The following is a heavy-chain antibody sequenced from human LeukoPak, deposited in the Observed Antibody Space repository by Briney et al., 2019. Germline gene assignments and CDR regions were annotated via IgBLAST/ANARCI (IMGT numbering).Heavy chain of an antibody. V-gene: IGHV3-7*01. J-gene: IGHJ4*02. CDR1: GFTFNNYW. D-gene: IGHD6-19*01. CDR2: IKEDGSEK. CDR3: WLVTPYYFDY. Sequence: PGGSLRLSCVASGFTFNNYWMTWARQAPGKGLEWVANIKEDGSEKHYVDSVKGRFTISRDNAKNSLYLQMNSLRAEDTAVYYCWLVTPYYFDYWGQGTLVTVSS.